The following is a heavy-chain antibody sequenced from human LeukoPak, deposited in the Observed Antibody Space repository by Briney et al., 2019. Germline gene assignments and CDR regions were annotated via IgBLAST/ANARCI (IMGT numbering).Heavy chain of an antibody. CDR2: IDHSGNT. Sequence: PSETLSLTCTVSGGSISSSIYYWGWIRQPPGKGLEWIGGIDHSGNTHYNPSLKNRVTISVDTSKNEFSLKLSSVTATDTAVYYCARVPHSVEGSMKAVFIHYLDYWGQGSLVTVSS. D-gene: IGHD3-22*01. V-gene: IGHV4-39*07. CDR3: ARVPHSVEGSMKAVFIHYLDY. CDR1: GGSISSSIYY. J-gene: IGHJ4*02.